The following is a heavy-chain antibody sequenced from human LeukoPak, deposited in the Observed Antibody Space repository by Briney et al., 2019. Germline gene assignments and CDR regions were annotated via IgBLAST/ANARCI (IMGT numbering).Heavy chain of an antibody. V-gene: IGHV3-74*01. D-gene: IGHD3-10*01. J-gene: IGHJ4*02. Sequence: GGSLRLSCAASRFSFSNYWVHWVRQAPGKGLVWVSRVKSDGSNPSYADSVKGRFTISRDNAENMLYLQMNTLGAEDTAVYYCARDIVSGSGSLDYWGQETLVTVSS. CDR3: ARDIVSGSGSLDY. CDR2: VKSDGSNP. CDR1: RFSFSNYW.